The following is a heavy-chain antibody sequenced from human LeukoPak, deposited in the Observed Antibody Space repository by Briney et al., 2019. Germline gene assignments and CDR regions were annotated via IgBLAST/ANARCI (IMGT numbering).Heavy chain of an antibody. CDR2: ISYDGTNK. J-gene: IGHJ6*02. CDR3: ARARFWPVVAASYGMEV. D-gene: IGHD2-15*01. CDR1: GFTFSPYA. Sequence: GRSLRLSCAASGFTFSPYAMHWVRQAPGKGLEWVAVISYDGTNKYYAGSVKGRFAISRDNSKNALYLQMNGLRAEDTAVYYCARARFWPVVAASYGMEVWGQGTTVTVSS. V-gene: IGHV3-30*09.